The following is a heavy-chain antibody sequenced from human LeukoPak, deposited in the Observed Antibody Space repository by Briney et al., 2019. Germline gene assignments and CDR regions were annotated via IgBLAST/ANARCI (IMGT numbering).Heavy chain of an antibody. J-gene: IGHJ4*02. CDR3: AKDGSYYYDSSGCLHFDY. D-gene: IGHD3-22*01. CDR1: GFTFNSYG. CDR2: ISGSGGST. Sequence: GGSLRLSCAASGFTFNSYGMSWVRQTPGKGLEWVSAISGSGGSTYYADSVKGQFTISRDNSKNTLYLQMNSLRAEDTAVYYCAKDGSYYYDSSGCLHFDYWGQGTLVTVSS. V-gene: IGHV3-23*01.